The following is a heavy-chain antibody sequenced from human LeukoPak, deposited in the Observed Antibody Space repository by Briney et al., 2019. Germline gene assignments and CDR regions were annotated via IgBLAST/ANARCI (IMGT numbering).Heavy chain of an antibody. Sequence: PGGSLRLSCAASGFSFSSFGMSWVRQAPGKGLEWVSRISGSDGSTDYADFVKGRFTISRDNSKNTLYLQMNSLRAEDTAIYYCAKFYRATRGACDSWGQGTLVTVSS. CDR2: ISGSDGST. CDR1: GFSFSSFG. V-gene: IGHV3-23*01. CDR3: AKFYRATRGACDS. J-gene: IGHJ4*02. D-gene: IGHD2-21*02.